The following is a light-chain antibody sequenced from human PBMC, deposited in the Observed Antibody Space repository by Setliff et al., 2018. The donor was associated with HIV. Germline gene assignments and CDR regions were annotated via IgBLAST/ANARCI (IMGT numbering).Light chain of an antibody. CDR2: GNN. CDR3: AAWDDSLSGFV. V-gene: IGLV1-44*01. CDR1: NSNIGSRT. Sequence: VLTQPPSASATPGQRVTISCSGSNSNIGSRTVNWYQKLPGTAPKLLIYGNNQRPSGVPDRFSGSQSGTSASLAISGLQSEDEADYYCAAWDDSLSGFVFGTGTKVTVL. J-gene: IGLJ1*01.